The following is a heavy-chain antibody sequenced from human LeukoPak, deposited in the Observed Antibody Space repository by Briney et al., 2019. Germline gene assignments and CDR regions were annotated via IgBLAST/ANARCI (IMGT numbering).Heavy chain of an antibody. CDR1: GGTFSSYA. CDR2: IIPIFGTA. CDR3: ARGARSGGSWDYYYYYMDV. D-gene: IGHD2-15*01. J-gene: IGHJ6*03. Sequence: SVKVSCKASGGTFSSYAISWVRQAPGQGLEWMGGIIPIFGTANYAQKFQGRVTITTDESTSTAYMGLSSLRSEDTAVYYCARGARSGGSWDYYYYYMDVWGKGTTVTVSS. V-gene: IGHV1-69*05.